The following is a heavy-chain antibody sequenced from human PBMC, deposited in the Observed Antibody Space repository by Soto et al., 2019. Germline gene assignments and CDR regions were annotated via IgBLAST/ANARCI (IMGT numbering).Heavy chain of an antibody. J-gene: IGHJ3*01. CDR2: IIPIFETS. CDR3: ASPLSCDSAVCYSANDAFNV. Sequence: QVQLVQSGPEVKTPGSSVRVSCKASGGTFSSHVVSWVRQAPGQGLEWMGGIIPIFETSNYAQKFQGRVSITADESTNTAYMALRSLTSEDPAIYYCASPLSCDSAVCYSANDAFNVWGQGTLVIVSS. D-gene: IGHD2-15*01. V-gene: IGHV1-69*01. CDR1: GGTFSSHV.